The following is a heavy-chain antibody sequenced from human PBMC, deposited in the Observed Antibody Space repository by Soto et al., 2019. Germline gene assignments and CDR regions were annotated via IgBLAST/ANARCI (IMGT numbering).Heavy chain of an antibody. J-gene: IGHJ4*02. CDR2: IRSKAYGGAT. CDR3: TVDSSSKGGDY. CDR1: GFTFGDYA. D-gene: IGHD6-6*01. V-gene: IGHV3-49*04. Sequence: GGSLRLSCTASGFTFGDYAMSWVRQAPGKGLEWVGFIRSKAYGGATEYAASVKGRFTISRDDSKSIAYLQMNSLKTEDTAVYYCTVDSSSKGGDYWGQGTLVTVSS.